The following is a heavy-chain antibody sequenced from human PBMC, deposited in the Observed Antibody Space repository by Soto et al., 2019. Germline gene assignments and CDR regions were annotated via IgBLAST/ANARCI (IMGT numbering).Heavy chain of an antibody. J-gene: IGHJ4*02. Sequence: LRLSCAASCFTFTRYSMNWVRQAPGKGLEWVSSISSTTNYIYYADSMKGRFTVSRDNAKNSVYLEMNSLSAEDTAVYYCARESEDLTSNFDYWGQGTLVTVSS. V-gene: IGHV3-21*01. CDR1: CFTFTRYS. CDR3: ARESEDLTSNFDY. CDR2: ISSTTNYI.